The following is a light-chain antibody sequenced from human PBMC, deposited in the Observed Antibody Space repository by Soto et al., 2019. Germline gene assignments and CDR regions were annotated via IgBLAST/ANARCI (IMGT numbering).Light chain of an antibody. CDR2: KAS. J-gene: IGKJ1*01. CDR1: QSMISW. CDR3: QQYNNYPWP. V-gene: IGKV1-5*03. Sequence: DIQMTQSPSTLSASVGDRVTITCRASQSMISWLAGYQQKPGKAPKLLTYKASNLEGGVPSRFSGSGSGTEFTLTISSLQPDDFATYYCQQYNNYPWPFGQGTKVDIK.